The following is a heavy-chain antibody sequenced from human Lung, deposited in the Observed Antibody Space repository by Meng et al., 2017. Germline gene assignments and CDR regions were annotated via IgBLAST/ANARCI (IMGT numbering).Heavy chain of an antibody. J-gene: IGHJ5*01. Sequence: QLQLRQPGPGLVKPPPFLSLTCAIPGESVSSIRAAWNWNSQSPSRGLEWLGRTYYRSKWYSDYATSVRSRITINADTSKNQFSLQLNSLTPEDTAVYYCTGVGHKNWFDSWGQETLVTVSS. CDR1: GESVSSIRAA. D-gene: IGHD2-21*01. V-gene: IGHV6-1*02. CDR2: TYYRSKWYS. CDR3: TGVGHKNWFDS.